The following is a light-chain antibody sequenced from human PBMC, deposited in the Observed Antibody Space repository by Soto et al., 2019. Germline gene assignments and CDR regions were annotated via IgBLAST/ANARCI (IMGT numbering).Light chain of an antibody. CDR1: QSISSW. V-gene: IGKV1-5*01. CDR3: QQYNSYSQT. Sequence: DIQMTQSRSTLSASVGDRVTITCRASQSISSWLAWYQQKPGKAPRLLIYDASRLESGVQSRFSGTRSGTEFTLTFATLQPDDFATYYCQQYNSYSQTFGQGTKVEIK. J-gene: IGKJ1*01. CDR2: DAS.